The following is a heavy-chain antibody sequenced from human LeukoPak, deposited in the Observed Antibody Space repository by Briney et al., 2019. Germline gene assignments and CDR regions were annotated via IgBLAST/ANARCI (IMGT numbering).Heavy chain of an antibody. CDR3: ARNYYGSGSYRRAFDI. Sequence: SETLSLTCTVSGGSISIYYWSWIRQPPGKGLEWIGYIYYSGSTNYNPSLKSRVTISVDTSKNQFSLKLSSVTAADTAVYYCARNYYGSGSYRRAFDIWGQGTMVTVSS. CDR1: GGSISIYY. CDR2: IYYSGST. V-gene: IGHV4-59*01. D-gene: IGHD3-10*01. J-gene: IGHJ3*02.